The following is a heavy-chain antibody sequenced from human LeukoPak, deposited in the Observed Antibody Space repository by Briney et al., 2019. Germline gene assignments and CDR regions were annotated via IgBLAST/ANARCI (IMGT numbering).Heavy chain of an antibody. CDR2: MNQDGSTK. Sequence: GGSLRLSCAASGFTFSDSWMSWVRQAPGKGLEWVANMNQDGSTKDYVDSVKGRFTISRDNDRNSLFLQMSSLRAEDTAVYCCATYTHWVAGDVWGQGTTVTVSS. D-gene: IGHD3-16*01. CDR1: GFTFSDSW. CDR3: ATYTHWVAGDV. J-gene: IGHJ6*02. V-gene: IGHV3-7*01.